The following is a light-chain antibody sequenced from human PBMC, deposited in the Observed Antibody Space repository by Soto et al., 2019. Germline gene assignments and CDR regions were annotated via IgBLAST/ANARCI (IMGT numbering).Light chain of an antibody. J-gene: IGLJ3*02. CDR3: AAWDDSLNGPV. V-gene: IGLV1-44*01. Sequence: QSVLTQPPSASGTPGQRVTISCSGSSSNIGSKTVNWYQQLPGTAPKLLIYNNNQRPSGVPDRFSGSKSGTSASLAISGLQSEDEAEYYCAAWDDSLNGPVFGGGTKVTVL. CDR1: SSNIGSKT. CDR2: NNN.